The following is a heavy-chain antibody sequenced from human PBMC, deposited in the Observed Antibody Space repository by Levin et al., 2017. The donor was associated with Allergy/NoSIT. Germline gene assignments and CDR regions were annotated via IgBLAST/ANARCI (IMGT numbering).Heavy chain of an antibody. Sequence: GESLKISCAASGFTFSSYGLHWVRQAPGKGLEWVALIWYDGSNKYYADSVKGRFTISRDNSKNTLYLQMNSLRDEDTAVYYCARAAAGGEGAFDYWGQGTLVTVSS. V-gene: IGHV3-33*01. CDR3: ARAAAGGEGAFDY. D-gene: IGHD6-13*01. J-gene: IGHJ4*02. CDR2: IWYDGSNK. CDR1: GFTFSSYG.